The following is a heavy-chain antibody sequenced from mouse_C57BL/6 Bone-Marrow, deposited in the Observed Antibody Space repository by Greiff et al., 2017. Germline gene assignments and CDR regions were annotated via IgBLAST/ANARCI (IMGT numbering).Heavy chain of an antibody. J-gene: IGHJ4*01. CDR3: TGGVTTRFAMDY. CDR2: ISLKSDNDAT. V-gene: IGHV6-3*01. Sequence: EVKVVESGGGLVQPGGSMKLSCVASGFTFSNYWMNWVRQSPEKGLEWVAQISLKSDNDATHYAESVKGRFTISRDDSKRSVYLQMNNLRAEDTGIYYCTGGVTTRFAMDYWGQGTSVTVSS. CDR1: GFTFSNYW. D-gene: IGHD2-2*01.